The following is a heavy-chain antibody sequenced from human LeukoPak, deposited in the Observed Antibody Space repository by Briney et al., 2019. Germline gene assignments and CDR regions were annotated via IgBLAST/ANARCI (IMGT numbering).Heavy chain of an antibody. D-gene: IGHD3-10*01. CDR1: GGSISSDY. J-gene: IGHJ6*02. CDR3: ARDRGAYYYTCMDV. Sequence: SETLSLTCTVSGGSISSDYWSWIQQPAGKGREWIGRVYSSWSTNYNPSLKSRVTMSVDTSMNQFSLKLSSVTAADTAVYYCARDRGAYYYTCMDVWGQGTTVTVSS. V-gene: IGHV4-4*07. CDR2: VYSSWST.